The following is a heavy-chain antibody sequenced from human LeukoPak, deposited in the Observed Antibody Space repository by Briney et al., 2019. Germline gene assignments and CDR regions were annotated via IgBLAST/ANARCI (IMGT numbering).Heavy chain of an antibody. CDR1: GITLSNYG. CDR3: AKRGVGIRVIFVGFHKEALYFDS. V-gene: IGHV3-23*01. J-gene: IGHJ4*02. Sequence: PGGSLRLSCAVSGITLSNYGMSWVRQAPGKGLEWVAGISDSGGSTNYADSVKGRFTISRDNPKNTLYLQMNSLRAEDTAVYFFAKRGVGIRVIFVGFHKEALYFDSWGQGALVTVSS. D-gene: IGHD3-22*01. CDR2: ISDSGGST.